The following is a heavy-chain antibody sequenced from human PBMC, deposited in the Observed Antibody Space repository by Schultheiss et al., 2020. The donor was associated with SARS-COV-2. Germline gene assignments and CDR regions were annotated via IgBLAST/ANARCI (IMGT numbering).Heavy chain of an antibody. J-gene: IGHJ3*02. CDR2: ISSSGSTI. D-gene: IGHD1-1*01. CDR1: GFTFSDYY. Sequence: GESLKISCAASGFTFSDYYMSWIRQAPGKGLEWVSYISSSGSTIYYADSVKGRFTISRDNSKNTLYLQMNSLRAEDTAVYYCAMELDLDAFDIWGQGTMVTVSS. V-gene: IGHV3-11*01. CDR3: AMELDLDAFDI.